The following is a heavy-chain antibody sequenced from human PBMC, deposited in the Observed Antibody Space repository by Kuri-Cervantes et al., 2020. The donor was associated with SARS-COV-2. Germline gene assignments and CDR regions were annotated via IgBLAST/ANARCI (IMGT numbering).Heavy chain of an antibody. J-gene: IGHJ4*02. CDR3: ARVPPYCSGGSCQEATFDY. CDR2: IKQDGSEK. V-gene: IGHV3-7*01. Sequence: GESLKISCAASGFTFSSYWMSWVRQAPGKGLEWVANIKQDGSEKYYVDSVKGRFTTSRDNAKNSLYLQMNSLRAEDTAVYYCARVPPYCSGGSCQEATFDYWGQGTLVTVSS. CDR1: GFTFSSYW. D-gene: IGHD2-15*01.